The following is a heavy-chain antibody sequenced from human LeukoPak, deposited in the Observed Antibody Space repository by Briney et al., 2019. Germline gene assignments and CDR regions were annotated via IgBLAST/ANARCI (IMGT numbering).Heavy chain of an antibody. CDR3: TRDVGVGDNTAFDI. Sequence: PGGSQRLSCAASGVTLSDHHMDWVRQAPGKGLEWVGRTRSKARRYTTEFAASVKGRFAIARDDSKNSMYLQMNNLKTEDTAVYYCTRDVGVGDNTAFDIWGQGTLVTVSS. D-gene: IGHD3-3*01. CDR2: TRSKARRYTT. CDR1: GVTLSDHH. V-gene: IGHV3-72*01. J-gene: IGHJ3*02.